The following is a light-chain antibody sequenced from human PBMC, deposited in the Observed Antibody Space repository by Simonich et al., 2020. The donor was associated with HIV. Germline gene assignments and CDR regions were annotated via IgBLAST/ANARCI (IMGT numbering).Light chain of an antibody. CDR3: QQRSNWPP. CDR2: GAA. V-gene: IGKV3-11*01. CDR1: QSVGSH. J-gene: IGKJ2*01. Sequence: EIGMTQSPGTLSVSPRERSTISCRASQSVGSHLAWYQQKPGQSPRFLIYGAATRATGIPARFSGSGSGTDFTLTISSLEPEDFAVYYCQQRSNWPPFGQGTKLEIK.